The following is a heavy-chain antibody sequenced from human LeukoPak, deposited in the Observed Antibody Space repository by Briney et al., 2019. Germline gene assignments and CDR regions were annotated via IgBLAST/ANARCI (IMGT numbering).Heavy chain of an antibody. CDR1: GGSINSGGYY. CDR3: ARDVRAAAGTGVWFDP. Sequence: SSQTLSLTCTVSGGSINSGGYYWTWIRQPPGKGLEWIGYIYHSGYTYYNPSLRSRISVSIDTSKNQFSLKLSSVTAADTAVYYCARDVRAAAGTGVWFDPWGQGTLVTVSS. V-gene: IGHV4-30-2*01. J-gene: IGHJ5*02. CDR2: IYHSGYT. D-gene: IGHD6-13*01.